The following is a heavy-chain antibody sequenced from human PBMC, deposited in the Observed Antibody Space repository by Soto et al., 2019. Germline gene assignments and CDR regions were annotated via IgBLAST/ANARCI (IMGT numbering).Heavy chain of an antibody. CDR2: IIPISDTT. V-gene: IGHV1-69*01. Sequence: QVQLVQSGAEVKKPGSSLKVSCKASGGTFSSYAISWVRQAPGQGLEWMGGIIPISDTTNYAQKFQGRVTITADESTSTAYMELSSLRSEDTAVYYCARSQGSSTSLEIYYYYYYGMDVWGQGTTVTVSS. CDR1: GGTFSSYA. J-gene: IGHJ6*02. D-gene: IGHD2-2*01. CDR3: ARSQGSSTSLEIYYYYYYGMDV.